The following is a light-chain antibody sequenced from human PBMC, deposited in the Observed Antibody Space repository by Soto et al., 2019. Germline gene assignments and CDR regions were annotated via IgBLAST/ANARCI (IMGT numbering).Light chain of an antibody. J-gene: IGKJ3*01. V-gene: IGKV3-20*01. CDR3: QHYGSSPSFP. Sequence: IVLTQSPCTLSLSTGERATLSCRASQSVSSSYLAWYQQKPGLAPRLLIYGASSRATCIPDRFRGSGSGTDFTLTICRLDPEDFALYYCQHYGSSPSFPFGPRTKGHIK. CDR2: GAS. CDR1: QSVSSSY.